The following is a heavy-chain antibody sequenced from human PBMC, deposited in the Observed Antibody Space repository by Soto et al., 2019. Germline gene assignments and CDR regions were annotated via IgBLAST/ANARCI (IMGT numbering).Heavy chain of an antibody. J-gene: IGHJ4*02. CDR1: GYTFTSYD. Sequence: ASVKVSCKASGYTFTSYDINWVRQATGQGLEWMGWMNPNSGNTGYAQKFQGRVTMTRNTSISTAYMELSSLRSEGTAVYYCARGLAVAGTSDYWGQGTLVTVSS. CDR2: MNPNSGNT. V-gene: IGHV1-8*01. CDR3: ARGLAVAGTSDY. D-gene: IGHD6-19*01.